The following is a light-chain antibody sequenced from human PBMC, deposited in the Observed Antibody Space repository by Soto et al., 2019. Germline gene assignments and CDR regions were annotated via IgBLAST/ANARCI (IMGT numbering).Light chain of an antibody. V-gene: IGKV1-27*01. J-gene: IGKJ4*01. CDR3: QKYNSAPLT. CDR1: LPISND. Sequence: DIQMPQSPASLSASVGDRFTITCRASLPISNDLAWYQQKPGKIPNLLIYAPSTLQAGVPSRFSGSGSGTDFTLTISSLHPEHVAAYYCQKYNSAPLTFGGGTKVDTK. CDR2: APS.